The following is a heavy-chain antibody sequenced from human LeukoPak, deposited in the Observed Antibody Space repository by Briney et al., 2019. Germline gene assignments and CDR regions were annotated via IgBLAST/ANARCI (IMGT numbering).Heavy chain of an antibody. CDR1: GYTFTSYG. J-gene: IGHJ4*02. Sequence: ASVKVSCKASGYTFTSYGISWVRQAPGRGLEWMGWISAYNGNTNYAQKLQGRVTMTTDTSTSTAYVELRSLRSDDTAVYYCARASTGTTDLFDYWGQGTLVTVSS. D-gene: IGHD1-1*01. CDR3: ARASTGTTDLFDY. V-gene: IGHV1-18*01. CDR2: ISAYNGNT.